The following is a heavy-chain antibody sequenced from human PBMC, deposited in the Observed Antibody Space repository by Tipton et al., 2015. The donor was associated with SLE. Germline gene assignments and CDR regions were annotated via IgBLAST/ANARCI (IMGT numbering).Heavy chain of an antibody. J-gene: IGHJ4*02. D-gene: IGHD2-15*01. V-gene: IGHV3-11*05. Sequence: TLSLTCTVSGGSISSSSYYWGWIRQAPGKGLEWVSYISSSSSYTNYADSVKGRFTISRDNAKNSPYLQMNSLRAEDTAVYYCARAVGYSYYFDYWGQGTLVTVSS. CDR2: ISSSSSYT. CDR1: GGSISSSSYY. CDR3: ARAVGYSYYFDY.